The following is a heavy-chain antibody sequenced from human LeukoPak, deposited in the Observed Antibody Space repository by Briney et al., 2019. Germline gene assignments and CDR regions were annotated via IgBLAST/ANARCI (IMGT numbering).Heavy chain of an antibody. Sequence: GGPLRLSCAASGFTFSGYSMNWFRQPPGKSLEWVSYIGANSAIYHADSVKGRFTIFRDNDKKSLSLRMNSLRDDDTAVYYCAREGYYGGFDIWGQGTVVTVSS. V-gene: IGHV3-48*02. CDR2: IGANSAI. CDR1: GFTFSGYS. J-gene: IGHJ3*02. CDR3: AREGYYGGFDI. D-gene: IGHD3-10*01.